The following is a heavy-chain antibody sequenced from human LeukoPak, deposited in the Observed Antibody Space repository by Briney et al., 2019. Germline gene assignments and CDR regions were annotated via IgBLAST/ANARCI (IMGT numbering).Heavy chain of an antibody. J-gene: IGHJ1*01. D-gene: IGHD3-16*01. CDR3: ARVRGDFETD. Sequence: SETLSLTCSVPGGSISSNYWTWSRQPLGNGLEWIGYRYYSGSTTYNPSLKSRVTISVDTSKSQFSLKLISVTAADTAIYYCARVRGDFETDWGQGTLVTVSS. CDR2: RYYSGST. CDR1: GGSISSNY. V-gene: IGHV4-59*01.